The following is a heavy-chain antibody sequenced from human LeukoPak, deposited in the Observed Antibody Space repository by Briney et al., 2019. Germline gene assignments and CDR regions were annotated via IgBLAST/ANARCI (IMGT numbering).Heavy chain of an antibody. CDR2: ISYDGSNK. CDR3: AKDRYDLGVFDY. J-gene: IGHJ4*02. CDR1: GFTFSSYG. D-gene: IGHD3-16*02. V-gene: IGHV3-30*18. Sequence: QAGRPLRLSCAASGFTFSSYGMHGVRQAPGKGLEWVAVISYDGSNKYYADSVKGRFTISRDNSKNTLYLQMNSLRAEDTAVYYCAKDRYDLGVFDYWGQGTLVTVSS.